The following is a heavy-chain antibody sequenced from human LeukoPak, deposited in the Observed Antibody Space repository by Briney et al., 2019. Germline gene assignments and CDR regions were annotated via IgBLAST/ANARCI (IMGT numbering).Heavy chain of an antibody. CDR3: ARNDYYDSSGIGY. V-gene: IGHV4-61*02. CDR2: IYTSGST. D-gene: IGHD3-22*01. J-gene: IGHJ4*02. CDR1: GGSISSGSYY. Sequence: SQTLSLTXTVSGGSISSGSYYWSWIRQPAGQGLEWIGRIYTSGSTNYNPSLKSRVTISVDTSKNQFSLKLSSVTAADTAVYYCARNDYYDSSGIGYWGQGTLVTVSS.